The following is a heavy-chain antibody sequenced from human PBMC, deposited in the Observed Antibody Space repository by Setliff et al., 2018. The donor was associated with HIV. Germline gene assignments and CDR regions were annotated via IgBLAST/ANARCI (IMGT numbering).Heavy chain of an antibody. CDR2: IYYTGST. Sequence: LSLTCSVSGGSISSYYWSWIRQPPGKGLEWIGYIYYTGSTNYNPSLKSRVTISVDTSKDQFSLKLNSVTAADTAVYYCARSNWGRGNWFDPWGQGTLVTVSS. D-gene: IGHD7-27*01. V-gene: IGHV4-59*01. J-gene: IGHJ5*02. CDR1: GGSISSYY. CDR3: ARSNWGRGNWFDP.